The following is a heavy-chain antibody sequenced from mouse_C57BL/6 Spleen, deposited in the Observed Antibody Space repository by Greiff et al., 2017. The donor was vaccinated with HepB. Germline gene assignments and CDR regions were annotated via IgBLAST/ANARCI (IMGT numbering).Heavy chain of an antibody. D-gene: IGHD2-2*01. CDR1: GYTFTGYW. J-gene: IGHJ4*01. CDR2: ILPGSGRT. Sequence: VQLVESGAELMKPGASVKLSCKATGYTFTGYWIEWVKQRPGHGLEWIGEILPGSGRTNYNEKFKGKATFTADKSSNTAYMQLSRLTTEDSAIYYCARSNNLWLRQGYYAMDYWGQGTSVTVSS. CDR3: ARSNNLWLRQGYYAMDY. V-gene: IGHV1-9*01.